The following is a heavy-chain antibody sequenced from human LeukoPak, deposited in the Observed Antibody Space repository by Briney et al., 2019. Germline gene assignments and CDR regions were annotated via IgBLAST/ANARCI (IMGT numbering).Heavy chain of an antibody. J-gene: IGHJ3*02. CDR3: ARGYDSSGYYGI. CDR2: IIPIFGTA. V-gene: IGHV1-69*13. D-gene: IGHD3-22*01. CDR1: GGTFSSYA. Sequence: RASVKVSCKASGGTFSSYAISWVRQAPGQGLEWMGGIIPIFGTANYAQKFQGRVTITADESTSTAYMELSSLRSEDTAVYYCARGYDSSGYYGIWGQGTMATVSS.